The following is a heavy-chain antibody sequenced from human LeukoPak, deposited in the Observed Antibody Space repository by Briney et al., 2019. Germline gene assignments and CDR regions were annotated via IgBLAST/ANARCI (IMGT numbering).Heavy chain of an antibody. D-gene: IGHD3-10*01. V-gene: IGHV3-21*01. CDR2: ISRSGSYI. J-gene: IGHJ4*02. CDR3: ARGFVEGSPYLDY. Sequence: GGSLRLSCAASTFGLQKYPMNWVRQAPGKGLEWVSSISRSGSYINYADSVKGRFTISRDNAKNSLYLQMNSLRAEDTAVYYCARGFVEGSPYLDYWGQGTLVTVSS. CDR1: TFGLQKYP.